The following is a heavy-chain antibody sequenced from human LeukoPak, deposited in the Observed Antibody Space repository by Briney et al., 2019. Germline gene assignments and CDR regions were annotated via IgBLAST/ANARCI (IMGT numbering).Heavy chain of an antibody. Sequence: SGGSLRLSCAASGFTVSSNYMSWVRQAPGKGLEWASSIYSGGSTYYADSVKGRFTISRDNSKNTLYLQMHSLRAEDTDQHTSARSLGSSSSLRGFDYWGQGTLVTVSS. CDR2: IYSGGST. D-gene: IGHD6-13*01. CDR1: GFTVSSNY. J-gene: IGHJ4*02. CDR3: ARSLGSSSSLRGFDY. V-gene: IGHV3-53*01.